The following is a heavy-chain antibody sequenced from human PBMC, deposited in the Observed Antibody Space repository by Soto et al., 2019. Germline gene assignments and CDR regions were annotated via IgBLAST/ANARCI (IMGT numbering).Heavy chain of an antibody. CDR2: INHSGSP. CDR1: GSLPVGSLSTYF. V-gene: IGHV4-34*01. Sequence: SETLSLTCGLSGSLPVGSLSTYFWTWIRQPPGKGLEWIGEINHSGSPNYSPSLRGRVTISLDTSKKQFSLNLSSVTAPDTAVYFCARARFSQWSQDYYRLDVWGQGTTVTVSS. J-gene: IGHJ6*02. CDR3: ARARFSQWSQDYYRLDV. D-gene: IGHD3-3*01.